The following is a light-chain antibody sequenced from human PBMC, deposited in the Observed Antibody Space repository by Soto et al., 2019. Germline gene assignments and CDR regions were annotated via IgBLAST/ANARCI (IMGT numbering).Light chain of an antibody. V-gene: IGKV1-39*01. Sequence: IQMTQSPSSLSASVGDRVTITCRASQSISTYLYWYQQKAGKAPKVMIHAASSLQSGVPSRFSGGGARTDFPPTSSLQPEDFGTYYCQQSYSTPFTFAHGTKVDIK. CDR2: AAS. J-gene: IGKJ3*01. CDR1: QSISTY. CDR3: QQSYSTPFT.